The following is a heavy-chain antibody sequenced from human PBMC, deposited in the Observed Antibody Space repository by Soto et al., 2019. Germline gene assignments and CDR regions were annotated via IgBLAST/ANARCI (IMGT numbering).Heavy chain of an antibody. CDR1: GVTLTSYY. D-gene: IGHD3-10*01. J-gene: IGHJ4*02. CDR3: ARGKGTHRY. CDR2: IFYNGTT. Sequence: PSETLSLTCSVSGVTLTSYYWSWIRQTPWKTLEWIGCIFYNGTTNYNPSLKSRVTISLDMSKNQFSLKLNSVTAEDQALYYCARGKGTHRYWGQGTLVTVSS. V-gene: IGHV4-59*01.